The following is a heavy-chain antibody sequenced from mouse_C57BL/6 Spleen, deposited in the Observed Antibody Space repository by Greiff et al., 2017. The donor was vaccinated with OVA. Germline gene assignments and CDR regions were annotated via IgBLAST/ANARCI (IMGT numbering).Heavy chain of an antibody. Sequence: QVQLKQPGAELVKPGASVKLSCKASGYTFTSYWMQWVKQRPGQGLEWIGEIDPSDSYTNYNQKFKGKATLTVDTSSSTAYMQLSSLTSEDSAVYYCAIPVYSSFAYWGQGTLVTVSA. CDR2: IDPSDSYT. D-gene: IGHD2-12*01. CDR3: AIPVYSSFAY. V-gene: IGHV1-50*01. CDR1: GYTFTSYW. J-gene: IGHJ3*01.